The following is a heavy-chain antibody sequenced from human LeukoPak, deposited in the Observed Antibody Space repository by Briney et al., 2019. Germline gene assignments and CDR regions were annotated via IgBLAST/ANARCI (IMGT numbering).Heavy chain of an antibody. Sequence: SETLSLTCTVPGGSISSYYWSWIRQPPGKGLEWIGYIYYSGSTNYNPSLKSRVTISVGTSKNQFSLKLSSVTAADTAVYYCARGTYYYDSSGYYYLDYWGQGTLVTVSS. D-gene: IGHD3-22*01. V-gene: IGHV4-59*01. J-gene: IGHJ4*02. CDR3: ARGTYYYDSSGYYYLDY. CDR1: GGSISSYY. CDR2: IYYSGST.